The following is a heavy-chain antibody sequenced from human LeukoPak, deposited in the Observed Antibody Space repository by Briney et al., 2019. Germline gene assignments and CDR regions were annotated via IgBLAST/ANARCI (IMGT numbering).Heavy chain of an antibody. J-gene: IGHJ4*02. Sequence: GGSLRLSCAASGFTFSSYWMTWIREAPGKGMEWVAHIKEDATESRSADSVKGRFTISRDNTKNSLFLQLNSLRAEDTAVYYCVRDRGWYHFDLWGQGTLVTVSS. CDR3: VRDRGWYHFDL. CDR2: IKEDATES. D-gene: IGHD3-10*01. CDR1: GFTFSSYW. V-gene: IGHV3-7*01.